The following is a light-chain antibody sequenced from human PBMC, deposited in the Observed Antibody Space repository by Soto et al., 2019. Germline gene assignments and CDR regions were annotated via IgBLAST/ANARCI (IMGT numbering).Light chain of an antibody. J-gene: IGKJ1*01. CDR1: QSVSSN. Sequence: EIVMTQSPATLSVSPGERATLSCRASQSVSSNLAWYQQKPGQAPRLLIYGASTRATCIPARFSGRGSGTEFTLTISSLQSEDFAVYYCQQYNNWRTFGQGTKVEIK. V-gene: IGKV3-15*01. CDR3: QQYNNWRT. CDR2: GAS.